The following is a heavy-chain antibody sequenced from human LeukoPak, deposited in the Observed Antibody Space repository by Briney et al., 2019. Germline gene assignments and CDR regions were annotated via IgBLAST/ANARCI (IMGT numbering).Heavy chain of an antibody. V-gene: IGHV3-74*01. CDR2: INSDGSSA. J-gene: IGHJ5*02. D-gene: IGHD3-16*02. CDR1: GFTFSSYW. Sequence: GGSLRLSCAASGFTFSSYWMHWVRQAPGKGLVWVSRINSDGSSASYADSVKGRFTISRDNAKNSLYLQMNSLRAEDTAVYYCARELRDYVWGSYRFIRQDWFDPWGQGTLVTVSS. CDR3: ARELRDYVWGSYRFIRQDWFDP.